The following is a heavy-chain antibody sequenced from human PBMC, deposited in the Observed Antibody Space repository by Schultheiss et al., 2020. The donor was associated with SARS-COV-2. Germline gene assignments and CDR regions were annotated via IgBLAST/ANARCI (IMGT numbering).Heavy chain of an antibody. Sequence: ESLKISCAASGFTFSDHYMDWVRQAPGKGLEWIGEINHRGSTNYNPSLKGRVTISVDTSKNQFSLKLSSVTAADTAVYYCARGGLYDSGGQYYYGMDVWGQGTTVTVSS. J-gene: IGHJ6*02. V-gene: IGHV4-34*01. CDR1: GFTFSDHY. CDR2: INHRGST. D-gene: IGHD3-22*01. CDR3: ARGGLYDSGGQYYYGMDV.